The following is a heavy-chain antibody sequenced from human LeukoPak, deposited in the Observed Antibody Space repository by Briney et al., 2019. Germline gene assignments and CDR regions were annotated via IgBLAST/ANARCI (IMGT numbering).Heavy chain of an antibody. CDR3: ARHKADYSNYYYYYYMDV. CDR1: GYSFTSYW. CDR2: IYPSDSDT. V-gene: IGHV5-51*01. J-gene: IGHJ6*03. D-gene: IGHD4-11*01. Sequence: GESLKISCKGSGYSFTSYWIGWVRQMPGKGLEWMGIIYPSDSDTRYSPSFQGQVTISADKSISTAYLQWSSLKASDTAMYYCARHKADYSNYYYYYYMDVWGKGTTVTVSS.